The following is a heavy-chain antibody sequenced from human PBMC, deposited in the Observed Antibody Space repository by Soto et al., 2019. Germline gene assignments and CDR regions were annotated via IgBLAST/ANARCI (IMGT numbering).Heavy chain of an antibody. CDR2: IGGSGGSI. J-gene: IGHJ4*02. Sequence: EVQLVESGGGLVQTGGSLRLSCAASGFTFSTFSMNWVRQAPGKGLEWFSYIGGSGGSISYADPVKGRFTITRDNGKNTLYLQMSSLRDEDTAVYYCARDLAWAFDSWGQGALVTVSS. V-gene: IGHV3-48*02. CDR1: GFTFSTFS. CDR3: ARDLAWAFDS. D-gene: IGHD1-26*01.